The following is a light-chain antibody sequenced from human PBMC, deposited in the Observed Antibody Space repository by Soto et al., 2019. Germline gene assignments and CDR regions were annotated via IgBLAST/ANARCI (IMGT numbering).Light chain of an antibody. V-gene: IGKV3-15*01. CDR3: QQYDEWPGT. Sequence: DIVMTQSPATLSVSQGERATLSCRASQSVRSNLAWYQQAPGQASRLLIYGASTRATGIPDRFSGSGSGTEFTLTISSLQSEDFAVYYCQQYDEWPGTCGHGTKVDIK. CDR1: QSVRSN. CDR2: GAS. J-gene: IGKJ1*01.